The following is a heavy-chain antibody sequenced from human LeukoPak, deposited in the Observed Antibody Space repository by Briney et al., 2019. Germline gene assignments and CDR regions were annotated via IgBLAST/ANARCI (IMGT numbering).Heavy chain of an antibody. J-gene: IGHJ5*02. Sequence: PSETLSLTCAVSGYSISSGYYWGWIRQPPGKGLERIGSIYYSGNTYYNPSLKSRLTMSVDTSKNQFSLKLTSVTAADTAVYYCATDKGYRQWFDPWSQGTLVTVSS. CDR1: GYSISSGYY. V-gene: IGHV4-38-2*02. D-gene: IGHD5-24*01. CDR3: ATDKGYRQWFDP. CDR2: IYYSGNT.